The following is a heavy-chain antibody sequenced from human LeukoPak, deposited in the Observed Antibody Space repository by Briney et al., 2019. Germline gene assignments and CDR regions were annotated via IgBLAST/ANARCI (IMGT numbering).Heavy chain of an antibody. CDR1: GFIFHTAW. J-gene: IGHJ4*02. Sequence: GGSLRLSCAASGFIFHTAWMTWVRQAPGKGLEWVGRIKSNPDGGTADYAAPVKGRFIISRDDSKNTLYLQLNSLKTEDTAVYYCTTLSYDVHYWGQGTLVTVSS. CDR3: TTLSYDVHY. D-gene: IGHD3-3*01. V-gene: IGHV3-15*05. CDR2: IKSNPDGGTA.